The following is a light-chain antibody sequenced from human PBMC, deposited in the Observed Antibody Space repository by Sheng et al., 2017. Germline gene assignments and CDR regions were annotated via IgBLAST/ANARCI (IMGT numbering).Light chain of an antibody. CDR3: QQYNNWLTWT. Sequence: ETVMTQSPATLSVSPGERATLSCRASQSVSNNLAWYQQKPGQAPRLLIYGASTRASGIPARFSGSGSGTEFTLTISSLQSEDFAVYYCQQYNNWLTWTFGQGTKVEIK. V-gene: IGKV3-15*01. CDR2: GAS. CDR1: QSVSNN. J-gene: IGKJ1*01.